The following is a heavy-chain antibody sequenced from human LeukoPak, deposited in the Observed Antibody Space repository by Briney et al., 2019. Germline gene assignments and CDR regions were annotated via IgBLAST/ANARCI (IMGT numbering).Heavy chain of an antibody. J-gene: IGHJ4*01. CDR1: GGTISTFC. D-gene: IGHD6-19*01. Sequence: PSETLSLTCTVSGGTISTFCWTWTRQPPGKGLEWIGSVQSTSNNYNPAFKSRVAISVDTAKNQFFLRLNSVTSADTAVYYCARDTTVASGMQSWGHGSLVTVSS. CDR2: VQSTSN. V-gene: IGHV4-59*01. CDR3: ARDTTVASGMQS.